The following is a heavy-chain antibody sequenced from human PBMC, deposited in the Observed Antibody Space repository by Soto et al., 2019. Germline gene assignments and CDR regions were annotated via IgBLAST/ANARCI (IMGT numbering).Heavy chain of an antibody. V-gene: IGHV3-21*01. CDR3: AISLLAARPPSHFDY. CDR1: GFTFISYS. Sequence: PGGSLRLSCASSGFTFISYSMNWVRQAPGKGLEWVSSISSSSSYIYYADSVKGRFTISRDNAKNSLYLQMNSLRAEDTAVYYCAISLLAARPPSHFDYWGQGT. J-gene: IGHJ4*02. D-gene: IGHD6-6*01. CDR2: ISSSSSYI.